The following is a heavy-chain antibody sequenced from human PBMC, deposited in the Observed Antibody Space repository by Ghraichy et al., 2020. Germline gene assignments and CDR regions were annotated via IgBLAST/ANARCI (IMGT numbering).Heavy chain of an antibody. CDR3: AKHREKNSYYFYYMDV. J-gene: IGHJ6*03. CDR1: GGSVSTSSYY. Sequence: SETLSLTCAVSGGSVSTSSYYWGWIRQPPGKGLEWIGSVYYSGDSYYNPSLKSRITISVDMSKNHFSLNLRSVTAADTAVYYCAKHREKNSYYFYYMDVWGKGTTVTVSS. D-gene: IGHD2-21*02. CDR2: VYYSGDS. V-gene: IGHV4-39*01.